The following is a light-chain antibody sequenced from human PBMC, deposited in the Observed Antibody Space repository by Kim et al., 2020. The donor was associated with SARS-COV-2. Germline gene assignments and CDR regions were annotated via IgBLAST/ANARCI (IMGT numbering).Light chain of an antibody. V-gene: IGKV1-39*01. Sequence: DIQMTQSPSSLSASVGDRVTITCRTTQNITRHLNWYQQKPGRAPKLLIYAASTLQGGVPSRFSGSGSETDFTLTISSLQPEDFATYFCQQSYIAPLTFGHGTKVDIK. J-gene: IGKJ3*01. CDR3: QQSYIAPLT. CDR1: QNITRH. CDR2: AAS.